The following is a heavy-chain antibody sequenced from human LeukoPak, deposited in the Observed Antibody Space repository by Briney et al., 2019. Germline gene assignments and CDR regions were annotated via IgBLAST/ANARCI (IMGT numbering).Heavy chain of an antibody. CDR1: GGSISSSSYY. V-gene: IGHV4-39*07. CDR2: INHSGST. J-gene: IGHJ5*02. CDR3: ARGRWNSPKFDP. Sequence: KPSETLSLTCTVSGGSISSSSYYWSWIRQPPGKGLEWIEEINHSGSTNYNPSLKSRVTISVDTSKNQFSLKLSSVTAADTAVYYCARGRWNSPKFDPWGQGTLVTVSS. D-gene: IGHD1/OR15-1a*01.